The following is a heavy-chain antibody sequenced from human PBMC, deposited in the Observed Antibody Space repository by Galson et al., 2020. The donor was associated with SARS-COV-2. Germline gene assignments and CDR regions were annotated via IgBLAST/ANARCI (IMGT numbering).Heavy chain of an antibody. CDR1: GYTFTSYY. J-gene: IGHJ4*02. Sequence: ASVTVSCKASGYTFTSYYMHWVRQAPGQGLEWMGIINPSGGSTSYAQKFQGRVTMTRDTSTSTVYMELSSLRSEDTAVYYCAREGESGTDFDYWGQGTLVTVSS. V-gene: IGHV1-46*01. CDR2: INPSGGST. CDR3: AREGESGTDFDY. D-gene: IGHD6-13*01.